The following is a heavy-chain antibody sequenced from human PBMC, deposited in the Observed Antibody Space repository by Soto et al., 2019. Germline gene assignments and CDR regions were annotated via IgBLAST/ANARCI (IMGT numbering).Heavy chain of an antibody. D-gene: IGHD4-17*01. Sequence: ASVKVSCKASGYTFTSYAMHWVRQAPGQRLEWMGWINAGNGNTKYSQKFQGRVTITRDTSASTAYMELSSLRSEDTAVYYCARDLSRRAMTTVTTIGDWGQGTLVTVSS. CDR2: INAGNGNT. CDR3: ARDLSRRAMTTVTTIGD. V-gene: IGHV1-3*01. J-gene: IGHJ4*02. CDR1: GYTFTSYA.